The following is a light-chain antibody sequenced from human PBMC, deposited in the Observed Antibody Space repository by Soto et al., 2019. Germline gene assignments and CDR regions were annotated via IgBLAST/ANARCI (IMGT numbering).Light chain of an antibody. J-gene: IGKJ5*01. CDR3: QQYGSSPIT. Sequence: EIVMTQSPATLSVSPGERATLSCRASQSVSSSYLAWYQQKPVQAPRLLIYGASSRAAGIPDRFSGSGSGTDFTLTISRLEPEDFAVYYCQQYGSSPITFGQVTRLEIK. CDR1: QSVSSSY. CDR2: GAS. V-gene: IGKV3-20*01.